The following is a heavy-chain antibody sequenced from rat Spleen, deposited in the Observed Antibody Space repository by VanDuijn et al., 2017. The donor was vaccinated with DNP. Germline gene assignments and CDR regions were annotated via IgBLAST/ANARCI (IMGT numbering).Heavy chain of an antibody. J-gene: IGHJ3*01. D-gene: IGHD1-6*01. CDR1: GFTFSSYG. CDR2: ISSSSGT. V-gene: IGHV5-62*01. CDR3: ATGLMYTTDPPFPY. Sequence: VQVVESGGGLVQPGRSLKLSCSASGFTFSSYGMHWIRQAPGKGLDWVAYISSSSGTVYADAVKERFTISRDNAKSTLYLQMDSLRSEDTATYYCATGLMYTTDPPFPYWGQGTLVTVSS.